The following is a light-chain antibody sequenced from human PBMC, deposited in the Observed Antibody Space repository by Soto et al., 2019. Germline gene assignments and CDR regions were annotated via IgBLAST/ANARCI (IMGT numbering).Light chain of an antibody. CDR3: VQALQSPPWT. Sequence: DIVVTQSPLTLPVTPGETASISCRSSQSLLHSNGYNYLDWYLQKPGQSPQLLIYLGSNRASGVPDRCSGSGSGTDFPLKISRVESEDVGVYYCVQALQSPPWTFGQGTKVEIK. CDR2: LGS. J-gene: IGKJ1*01. V-gene: IGKV2-28*01. CDR1: QSLLHSNGYNY.